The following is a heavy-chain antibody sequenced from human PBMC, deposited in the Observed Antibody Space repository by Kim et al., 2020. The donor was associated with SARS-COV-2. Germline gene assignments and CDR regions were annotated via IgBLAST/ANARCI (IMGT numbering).Heavy chain of an antibody. Sequence: GGSLRLSCAASGFTFISYGMHWVRQAPGKGLEWVAFIAFDGGNKDYADSVKGRFTISRDNSRNTLYLQMTRLIVEDTAMYYCAKDGVFGDEDMGWFYGM. D-gene: IGHD4-17*01. V-gene: IGHV3-30*18. CDR2: IAFDGGNK. J-gene: IGHJ6*01. CDR3: AKDGVFGDEDMGWFYGM. CDR1: GFTFISYG.